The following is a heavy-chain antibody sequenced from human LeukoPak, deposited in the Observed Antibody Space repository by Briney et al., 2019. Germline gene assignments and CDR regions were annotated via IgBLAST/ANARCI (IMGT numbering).Heavy chain of an antibody. CDR2: ISAYNGNT. CDR1: GYTFTSYG. J-gene: IGHJ4*02. D-gene: IGHD2-15*01. CDR3: ARDTRGSRRILPQVKCFDY. V-gene: IGHV1-18*01. Sequence: ASVKVSCKASGYTFTSYGISWVRQAPGQGLEWMGWISAYNGNTNYAQKLQGRVTMTTDTSTSTAYMELRSLRSDDTAVYYCARDTRGSRRILPQVKCFDYWGQGTLVTVSS.